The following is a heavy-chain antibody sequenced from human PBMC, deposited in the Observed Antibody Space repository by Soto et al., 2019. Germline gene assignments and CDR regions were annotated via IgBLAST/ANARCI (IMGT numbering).Heavy chain of an antibody. CDR3: AKASGGSSALFKRNSETEEDDY. Sequence: QVQLVESGGGVVQPGRSLRLSCAASGFTFSSYGMHWVRQAPGKGLEWVAVISYDGSNKYYADSVKGRFTISRDNSKNTLYLQMNSLRAEDTAVYYCAKASGGSSALFKRNSETEEDDYWGQGTLVTVSS. J-gene: IGHJ4*02. D-gene: IGHD6-13*01. CDR1: GFTFSSYG. CDR2: ISYDGSNK. V-gene: IGHV3-30*18.